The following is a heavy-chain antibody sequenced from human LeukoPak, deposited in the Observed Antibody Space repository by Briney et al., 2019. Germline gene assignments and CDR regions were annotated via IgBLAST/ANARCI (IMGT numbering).Heavy chain of an antibody. V-gene: IGHV3-23*01. D-gene: IGHD3-22*01. J-gene: IGHJ5*02. CDR1: GFTFSGYA. CDR3: ARGPYYDSSGYWFDP. CDR2: ISGSGSIA. Sequence: PGGSLRLSCAASGFTFSGYAMTWVRQAPGKGLEWVSSISGSGSIAYYADFVRGRFSISRDNSKNTLYLQMNSLRAEDTAVYYCARGPYYDSSGYWFDPWGQGTLVTVSS.